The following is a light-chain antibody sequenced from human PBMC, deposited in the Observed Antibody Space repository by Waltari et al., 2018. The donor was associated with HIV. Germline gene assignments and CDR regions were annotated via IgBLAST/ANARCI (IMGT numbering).Light chain of an antibody. J-gene: IGLJ2*01. CDR2: DDR. V-gene: IGLV3-21*02. CDR1: NIAATKS. CDR3: QVWDGRGDPVI. Sequence: SYVLTQPPSVSVAPRQTARITCGGNNIAATKSVHWYRLNPGQAPVVVIYDDRDRPSGIPDRFSGSSSGDTATLTISRAEAGDEADYYCQVWDGRGDPVIFGGGTKLAVV.